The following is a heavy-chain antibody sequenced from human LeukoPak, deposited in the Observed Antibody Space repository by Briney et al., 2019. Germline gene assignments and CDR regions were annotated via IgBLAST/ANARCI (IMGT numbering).Heavy chain of an antibody. J-gene: IGHJ3*02. V-gene: IGHV1-18*01. CDR3: ARSKVYYYDSSGYDGDAFDI. D-gene: IGHD3-22*01. CDR2: ISAYNGNT. CDR1: GYTFTSYG. Sequence: ASVKVSCKPSGYTFTSYGISWVRQAPGQGLEWMGWISAYNGNTNYAQTLQGRVTMTTDTSTSTAYMELRSLRSDDTAVYYCARSKVYYYDSSGYDGDAFDIWGQGTMVTVSS.